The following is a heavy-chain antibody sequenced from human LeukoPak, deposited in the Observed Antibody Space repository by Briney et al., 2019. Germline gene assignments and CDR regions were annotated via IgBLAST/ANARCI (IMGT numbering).Heavy chain of an antibody. CDR3: ARGALMPRSSSYDY. D-gene: IGHD6-6*01. CDR2: INHSGST. Sequence: SETLSLTCAIYGGSFSGYYWSWIRQPPGKGLEWIGEINHSGSTNYNPSLKSRVTISVDTSKNQFSLKLSSVTAADTAVYYCARGALMPRSSSYDYWGQGTLATVSS. CDR1: GGSFSGYY. J-gene: IGHJ4*02. V-gene: IGHV4-34*01.